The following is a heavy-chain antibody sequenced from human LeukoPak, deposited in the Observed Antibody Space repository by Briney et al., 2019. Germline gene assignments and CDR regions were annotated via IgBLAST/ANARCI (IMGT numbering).Heavy chain of an antibody. CDR3: ARGVSRGVDY. D-gene: IGHD3-16*01. Sequence: ASVKVSCKASGYTFTNYDINWVRQATGQGLEWLGWVSTDSGNSDSAQKFQGRITLTRDTSISTAFLELRNLRSDDTAVYYCARGVSRGVDYWGQGTLVTVYS. J-gene: IGHJ4*02. V-gene: IGHV1-8*02. CDR1: GYTFTNYD. CDR2: VSTDSGNS.